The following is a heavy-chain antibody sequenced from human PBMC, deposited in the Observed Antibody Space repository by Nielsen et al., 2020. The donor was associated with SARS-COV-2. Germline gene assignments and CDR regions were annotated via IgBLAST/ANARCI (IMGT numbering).Heavy chain of an antibody. CDR2: IIPILGIA. CDR1: GGTFSSYA. Sequence: SVKVSCKASGGTFSSYAISWVRQAPGQGLEWMGRIIPILGIANYAQKFQGRVTITADKSTSTAYMELSSLRSEDTAVYYCAKGSDCSSTSCPGDYYYGMDVWGQGTTVTVSS. D-gene: IGHD2-2*01. J-gene: IGHJ6*02. CDR3: AKGSDCSSTSCPGDYYYGMDV. V-gene: IGHV1-69*04.